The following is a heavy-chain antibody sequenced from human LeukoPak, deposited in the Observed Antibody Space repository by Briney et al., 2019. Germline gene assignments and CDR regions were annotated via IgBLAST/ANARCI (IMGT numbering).Heavy chain of an antibody. J-gene: IGHJ6*02. D-gene: IGHD1-26*01. CDR1: GYSFTSYW. CDR2: IYPGDSDT. Sequence: GESLQISCKGSGYSFTSYWIGWVRQMPGKGLEGMGIIYPGDSDTRYSPSFQGQVTISADKSISTAYLQWSSLKASDTAMYYCARRVAVGATDYYGMDVWGQGTTVTVSS. CDR3: ARRVAVGATDYYGMDV. V-gene: IGHV5-51*01.